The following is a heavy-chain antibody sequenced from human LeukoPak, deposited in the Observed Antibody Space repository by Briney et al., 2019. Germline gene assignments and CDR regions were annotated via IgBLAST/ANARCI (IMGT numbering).Heavy chain of an antibody. CDR2: IIPIFGTA. J-gene: IGHJ3*02. CDR3: ASYYYGSGSYKNAFNI. V-gene: IGHV1-69*01. D-gene: IGHD3-10*01. Sequence: ASVTVSCKASGGTFSSYAISWVRQAPGQGLEWMGGIIPIFGTANYAQKFQGRVTITADESTSTAYMELSSLRSEDTAVYYCASYYYGSGSYKNAFNIWGQGTMVTVSS. CDR1: GGTFSSYA.